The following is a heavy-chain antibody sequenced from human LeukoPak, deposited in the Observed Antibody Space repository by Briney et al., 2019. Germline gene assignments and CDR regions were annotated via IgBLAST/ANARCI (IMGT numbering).Heavy chain of an antibody. CDR2: INPSGGST. Sequence: ASVTVSCKASGYTFTSYYMHWVRQAPGQGLEWMGIINPSGGSTSYAQKFQGRVTMTRDTSTSTVYMEMSSLRSEDTAVYYCARLGYCSGGSCYPEDYYYGMDVWGQGTTVTVSS. CDR3: ARLGYCSGGSCYPEDYYYGMDV. CDR1: GYTFTSYY. J-gene: IGHJ6*02. D-gene: IGHD2-15*01. V-gene: IGHV1-46*01.